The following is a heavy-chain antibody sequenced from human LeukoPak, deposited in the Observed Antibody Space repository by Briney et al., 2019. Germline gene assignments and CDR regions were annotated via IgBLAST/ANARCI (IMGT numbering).Heavy chain of an antibody. D-gene: IGHD3-3*01. CDR2: INPNSGGT. J-gene: IGHJ2*01. CDR3: ARVGTIFGVVIIWYFDL. CDR1: GYTFTGYY. Sequence: ASVKVSCKASGYTFTGYYMHWVRQAPGQGLEWMGWINPNSGGTNHAQKFQGRVTMTRDTSISTAYMELSRLRSDDTAVYYCARVGTIFGVVIIWYFDLRGRGTLVTVSS. V-gene: IGHV1-2*02.